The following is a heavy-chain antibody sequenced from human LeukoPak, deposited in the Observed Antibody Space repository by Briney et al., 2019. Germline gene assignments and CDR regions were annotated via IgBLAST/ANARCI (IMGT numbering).Heavy chain of an antibody. D-gene: IGHD2-15*01. CDR1: GFTFSSYS. J-gene: IGHJ3*02. CDR3: ARDLIGAFDI. CDR2: ISSSSSTI. V-gene: IGHV3-48*01. Sequence: GGSLRLSCAASGFTFSSYSMNWVRQAPGKGLEWVSYISSSSSTIYYADSVKGRLTISRDNAKNSLYLKMNSLRAEDTAVYYCARDLIGAFDIWAKGQWSPSPQ.